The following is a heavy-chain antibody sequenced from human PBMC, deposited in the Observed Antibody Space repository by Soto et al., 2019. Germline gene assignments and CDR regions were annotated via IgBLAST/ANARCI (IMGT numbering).Heavy chain of an antibody. CDR3: ARSITMIVVVITGSGMDV. V-gene: IGHV1-46*01. Sequence: ASVKVSWKASGYTFTSYYMHWVRQAPGQGLEWMGIINPSGGSTSYAQKFQGRVTMTRDTSTSTVYMELSSLRSEDTAVYYCARSITMIVVVITGSGMDVWGQGTTVTVSS. CDR1: GYTFTSYY. D-gene: IGHD3-22*01. J-gene: IGHJ6*02. CDR2: INPSGGST.